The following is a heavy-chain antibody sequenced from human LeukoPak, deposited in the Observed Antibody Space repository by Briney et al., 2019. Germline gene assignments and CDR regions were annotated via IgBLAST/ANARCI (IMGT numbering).Heavy chain of an antibody. V-gene: IGHV3-23*01. CDR1: GFPFSSYA. CDR3: AKSIVGATKGYFDY. Sequence: GGSLRLSCAASGFPFSSYAMSWVRQAPGKGLEGVSAISCSGCSTYYADSVKGRFTISRDNSKNTLYLQMNSLRAEDTAVYYCAKSIVGATKGYFDYWGQGTLVTVSS. D-gene: IGHD1-26*01. CDR2: ISCSGCST. J-gene: IGHJ4*02.